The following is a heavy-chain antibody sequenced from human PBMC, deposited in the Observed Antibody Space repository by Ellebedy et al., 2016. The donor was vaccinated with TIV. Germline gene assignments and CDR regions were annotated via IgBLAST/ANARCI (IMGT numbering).Heavy chain of an antibody. CDR2: ITSTSDNR. CDR3: AKTRGYNYGYFDY. CDR1: GFNFRTTW. Sequence: PGGSLRLSCAASGFNFRTTWMNWVRQAPGKGLECISFITSTSDNRYYADSVKGRFTISRDNAKNSLYLQMKTLRADDTAVYYCAKTRGYNYGYFDYWGQGTLVTVSS. J-gene: IGHJ4*02. V-gene: IGHV3-48*04. D-gene: IGHD5-18*01.